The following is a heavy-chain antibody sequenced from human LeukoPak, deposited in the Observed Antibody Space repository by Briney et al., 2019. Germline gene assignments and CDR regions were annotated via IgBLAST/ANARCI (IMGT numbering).Heavy chain of an antibody. J-gene: IGHJ4*02. CDR1: GGSVSSGSYY. D-gene: IGHD3-22*01. CDR3: ARALPPYDSSGYFDY. Sequence: SETLSLTCTVSGGSVSSGSYYWSWIRQPPGKGLEWIGYIYYSGSTNYNPSLKRRVTISVDTSKNQFSLKLSSVTAADTAVYYCARALPPYDSSGYFDYWGQGTLVTVSS. V-gene: IGHV4-61*01. CDR2: IYYSGST.